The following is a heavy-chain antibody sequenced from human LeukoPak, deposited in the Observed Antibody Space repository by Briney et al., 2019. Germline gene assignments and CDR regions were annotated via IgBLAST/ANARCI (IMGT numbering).Heavy chain of an antibody. CDR1: GGSFSGYY. J-gene: IGHJ4*02. CDR3: ARDQPEGYFDY. V-gene: IGHV4-34*01. CDR2: IYHSGST. Sequence: PSETLSLTCAVYGGSFSGYYWSWIRQPPGKGLEWIGYIYHSGSTYYNPSLKSRVTISVDRSKNQFSLKLSSVTAADTAVYYCARDQPEGYFDYWGQGTLVTVSS.